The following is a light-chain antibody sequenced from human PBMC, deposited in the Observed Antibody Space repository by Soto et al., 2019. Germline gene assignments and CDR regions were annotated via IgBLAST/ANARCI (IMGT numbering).Light chain of an antibody. CDR1: ASNIGNDY. CDR3: GAWDSSLNVYV. Sequence: QSALTQPPSVSAAPGHKVTISCSGTASNIGNDYVSWYQLLPGEAPQLLIYDNNRRPSGIPDRFSGSRSDTSATLGITGLQTGDEADYYCGAWDSSLNVYVFGTGTKVTVL. V-gene: IGLV1-51*01. J-gene: IGLJ1*01. CDR2: DNN.